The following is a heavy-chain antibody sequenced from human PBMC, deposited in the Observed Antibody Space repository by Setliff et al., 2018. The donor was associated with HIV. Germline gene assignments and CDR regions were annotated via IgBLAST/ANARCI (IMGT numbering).Heavy chain of an antibody. D-gene: IGHD5-12*01. CDR1: GDSISSSSFY. J-gene: IGHJ4*02. CDR3: ARQPRWLQFPQYFDY. Sequence: SETLSLTCTVSGDSISSSSFYWGWVRQPPGKGLEWIGSMYYSGSTYYNPSLKSRITISVDTSKNQFSLKLSSVTAADTAVYYCARQPRWLQFPQYFDYWGQGTLVTVSS. CDR2: MYYSGST. V-gene: IGHV4-39*07.